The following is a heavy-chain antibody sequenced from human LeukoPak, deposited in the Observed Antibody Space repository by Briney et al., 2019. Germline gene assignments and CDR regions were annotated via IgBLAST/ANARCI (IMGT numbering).Heavy chain of an antibody. CDR3: ATDSTPSSPDDAFDI. V-gene: IGHV1-24*01. CDR2: FDPEDGET. J-gene: IGHJ3*02. Sequence: GASVKVSCKVSGYTLTELSMHWVRQAPGKGLEWMGGFDPEDGETIYAQKFQGRVTMTEDTSTDTAYMELSSLRSEDTVVYYCATDSTPSSPDDAFDIWGQGTMVTVSS. CDR1: GYTLTELS.